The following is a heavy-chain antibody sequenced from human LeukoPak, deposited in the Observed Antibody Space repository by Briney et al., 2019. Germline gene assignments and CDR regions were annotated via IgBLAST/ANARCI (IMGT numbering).Heavy chain of an antibody. CDR2: MNPNSGNT. CDR1: GYTFTSYD. V-gene: IGHV1-8*01. J-gene: IGHJ4*02. Sequence: ASVKVSCKASGYTFTSYDINWVRQATGQGLEWMRWMNPNSGNTGYAQKFQGRVAMTRNTSISTAYMELSSLRSEGTAVYYCARLKYSSGWYEDYWGQGTLVTVSS. D-gene: IGHD6-19*01. CDR3: ARLKYSSGWYEDY.